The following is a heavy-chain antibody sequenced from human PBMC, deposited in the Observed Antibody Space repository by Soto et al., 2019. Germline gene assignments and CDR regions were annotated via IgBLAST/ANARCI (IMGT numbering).Heavy chain of an antibody. V-gene: IGHV4-59*01. CDR3: ARMRGLGEISPYFAY. D-gene: IGHD3-16*02. CDR1: GGSISDYQ. CDR2: IYHSGRT. Sequence: QVQLQESGPGLVKPSATLSLTCSISGGSISDYQWNWIRQPPGKGLEWVGYIYHSGRTNYNPSLNGRVTISLDTSAKQFSLRLRSVTAADTAVYYCARMRGLGEISPYFAYWGQGALVTVSS. J-gene: IGHJ4*02.